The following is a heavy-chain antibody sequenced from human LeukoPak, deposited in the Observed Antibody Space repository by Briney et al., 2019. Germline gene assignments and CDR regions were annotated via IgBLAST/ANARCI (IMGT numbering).Heavy chain of an antibody. J-gene: IGHJ5*01. CDR2: IHYSGST. CDR1: NASISSHF. Sequence: SETLSLTCSVSNASISSHFWTWVRQPPGKGLEWIEHIHYSGSTNYNPSLKSRVTLSLDTSKNQFSLELTSVTAADTAIFYCARLRPLLDQLLYFAFDSWGQGTLVTVSS. V-gene: IGHV4-59*11. D-gene: IGHD2-2*02. CDR3: ARLRPLLDQLLYFAFDS.